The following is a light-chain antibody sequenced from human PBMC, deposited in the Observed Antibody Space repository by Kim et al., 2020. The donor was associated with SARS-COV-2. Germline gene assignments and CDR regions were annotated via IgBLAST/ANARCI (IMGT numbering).Light chain of an antibody. CDR3: QTWGTGNDVV. CDR2: LNSDGSH. J-gene: IGLJ2*01. V-gene: IGLV4-69*01. Sequence: QLVLTQSPSASASLGASVKLTCTLSSGHSSYAIAWHQQQPEKGPRYLMKLNSDGSHSKGDGIPDRFSGSSSGAERYLTISSLQSEDEADYYCQTWGTGNDVVFGGGTQLTVL. CDR1: SGHSSYA.